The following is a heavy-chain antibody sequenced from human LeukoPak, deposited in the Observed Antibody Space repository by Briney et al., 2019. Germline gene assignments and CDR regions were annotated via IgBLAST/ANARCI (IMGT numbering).Heavy chain of an antibody. V-gene: IGHV4-39*01. CDR2: IHYSGST. D-gene: IGHD6-19*01. Sequence: SETLSLTCTVSGGSISSSSHYWGWIRQPPGKGLEWIVYIHYSGSTHYNPSLKSRFTISVDTSKNQFFLKLSSVTAPDTAVYYCARHGVPGSGWPEFDYWGQGTLVTVSS. CDR1: GGSISSSSHY. J-gene: IGHJ4*02. CDR3: ARHGVPGSGWPEFDY.